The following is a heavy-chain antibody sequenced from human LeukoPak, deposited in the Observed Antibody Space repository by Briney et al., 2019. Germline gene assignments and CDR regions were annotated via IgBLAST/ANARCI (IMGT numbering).Heavy chain of an antibody. J-gene: IGHJ4*02. CDR1: GYSFPNSW. Sequence: GESLKISCKGSGYSFPNSWVGWVRQMPGKGLEWIGIIYPGDSDTRYSPSFQGQVTISADKSISTAYLQWSSLKASDSAMYYCARNYGRYFDYWGQGTLVTVSS. CDR3: ARNYGRYFDY. CDR2: IYPGDSDT. D-gene: IGHD4-17*01. V-gene: IGHV5-51*01.